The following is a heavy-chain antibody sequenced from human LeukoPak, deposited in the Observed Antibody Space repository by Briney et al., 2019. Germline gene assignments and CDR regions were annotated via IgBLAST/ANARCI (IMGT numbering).Heavy chain of an antibody. CDR1: GITFGDYG. CDR3: STDYWRLGFDY. Sequence: PGRSLRLSCTASGITFGDYGVSWFRQAPGKGLEWIGFIRSKTYGGTTEDAASVRGRFTLSRDDSKNIVYLEMNILRAEDTAVYYCSTDYWRLGFDYWGQGTLVTDSS. D-gene: IGHD1-1*01. J-gene: IGHJ4*02. V-gene: IGHV3-49*03. CDR2: IRSKTYGGTT.